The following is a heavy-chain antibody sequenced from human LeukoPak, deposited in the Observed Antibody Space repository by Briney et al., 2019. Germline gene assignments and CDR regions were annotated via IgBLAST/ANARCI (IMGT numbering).Heavy chain of an antibody. D-gene: IGHD5-12*01. V-gene: IGHV3-7*01. CDR1: GFTFSRSW. CDR2: INPDGDGM. CDR3: AAWTDRGYSY. Sequence: GGSLRLSCTASGFTFSRSWMNWIRQAPGKGLEWVANINPDGDGMRFVDSVKGRFTMSRDNAQSSLHLQMNSLRVEDTAFYYCAAWTDRGYSYWGQGVLVAVSS. J-gene: IGHJ4*02.